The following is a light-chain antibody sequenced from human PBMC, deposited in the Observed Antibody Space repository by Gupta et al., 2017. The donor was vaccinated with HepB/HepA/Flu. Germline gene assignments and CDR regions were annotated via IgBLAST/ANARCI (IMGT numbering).Light chain of an antibody. V-gene: IGLV2-18*02. CDR3: SSDTRFSTYV. CDR1: SSDVGNYNR. CDR2: EVN. Sequence: SALTQPPSVSGSPGHSVTISCTGTSSDVGNYNRVSWYQQPPGTAPKLLIYEVNNRPSGVPDRFSGSTSGNTASLTISGLQAEDEAYYYCSSDTRFSTYVFGTGTEVTVL. J-gene: IGLJ1*01.